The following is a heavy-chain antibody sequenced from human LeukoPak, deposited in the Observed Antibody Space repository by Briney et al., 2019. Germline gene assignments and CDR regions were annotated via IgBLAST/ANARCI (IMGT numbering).Heavy chain of an antibody. D-gene: IGHD3-10*01. V-gene: IGHV4-34*01. Sequence: SETLSLTCAVYGGSFSGYYWSWIRQPPGKGLEWIGEINHSGSTNYNPSLKSRVTISVDTSKNQFSLKLSSVTAADTAVYYCARLRRYYGSGSYQIIADRYYYMDVWGKGTTVTISS. CDR1: GGSFSGYY. CDR2: INHSGST. J-gene: IGHJ6*03. CDR3: ARLRRYYGSGSYQIIADRYYYMDV.